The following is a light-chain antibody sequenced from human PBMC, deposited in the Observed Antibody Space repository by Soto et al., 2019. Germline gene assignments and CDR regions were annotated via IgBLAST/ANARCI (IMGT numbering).Light chain of an antibody. CDR1: QSVSTY. CDR2: DAS. V-gene: IGKV3-11*01. CDR3: QQSSNWQGT. Sequence: EIVLTQSPATLSLSPWERATLSCRASQSVSTYLAWYQQKAGRPPRLLIYDASKRAPGIPARFSGSGSGTDFTLTISSLEPEDFAVYYCQQSSNWQGTFGRGTKVDIK. J-gene: IGKJ1*01.